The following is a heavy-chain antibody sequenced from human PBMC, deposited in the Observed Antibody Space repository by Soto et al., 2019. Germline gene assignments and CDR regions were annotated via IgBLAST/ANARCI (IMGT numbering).Heavy chain of an antibody. CDR1: GYRSTNYW. V-gene: IGHV5-51*01. Sequence: EVQLVQSGAEVKKPGESLKISCKGSGYRSTNYWIAWVRQMPGKGLEWMGIIHPGDSDTRYSPSFQGQVTISADKSLTTAYLQWSSLKASDSAMYYCATYSGGAFYYDSSGYYTWYFDLWGRGTLVTVSS. J-gene: IGHJ2*01. CDR3: ATYSGGAFYYDSSGYYTWYFDL. D-gene: IGHD3-22*01. CDR2: IHPGDSDT.